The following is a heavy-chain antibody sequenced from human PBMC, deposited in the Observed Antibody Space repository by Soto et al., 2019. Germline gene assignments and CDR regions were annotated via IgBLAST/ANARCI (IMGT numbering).Heavy chain of an antibody. V-gene: IGHV4-39*01. CDR2: IYHSGST. CDR1: GGSISSSSYY. D-gene: IGHD6-13*01. Sequence: QLQLQESGPGLVKPSETLSLTCTVSGGSISSSSYYWGWIRQPPGKGLEWIASIYHSGSTYYNPSLKSRVTIYVDTYKNQFSLKMRSVTAADTAVYYCARQGIAAAGTNWLDPWGQGTLVTVSS. J-gene: IGHJ5*02. CDR3: ARQGIAAAGTNWLDP.